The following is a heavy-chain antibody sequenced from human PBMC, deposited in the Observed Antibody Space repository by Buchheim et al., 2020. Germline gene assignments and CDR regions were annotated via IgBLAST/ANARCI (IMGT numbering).Heavy chain of an antibody. CDR1: GGSISSSSYY. CDR3: ARYRIAVAGTSAFDI. J-gene: IGHJ3*02. Sequence: QLQLQESRPGLVKPSETLSLTCTVSGGSISSSSYYWGWIRQPPGKGLEWIGSIYYSGSTYYNPSLKSRVTISVDTSKNQFSLKLSSVTAADTAVYYCARYRIAVAGTSAFDIWGQGT. CDR2: IYYSGST. V-gene: IGHV4-39*07. D-gene: IGHD6-19*01.